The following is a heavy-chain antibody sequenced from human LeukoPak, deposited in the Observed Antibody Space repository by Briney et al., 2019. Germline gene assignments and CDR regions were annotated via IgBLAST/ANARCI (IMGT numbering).Heavy chain of an antibody. V-gene: IGHV3-7*01. D-gene: IGHD3-9*01. Sequence: GGSLRLSCTASGFTFGNYWMTWVRQAPGMGLEWVANINEDGSKKYYVDSVKGRFTISRDNAKNSHYLQMNNLRAEDTAVYYCARDDPPNYDILTGYYDALDIWGQGTIVTVSS. CDR2: INEDGSKK. CDR1: GFTFGNYW. CDR3: ARDDPPNYDILTGYYDALDI. J-gene: IGHJ3*02.